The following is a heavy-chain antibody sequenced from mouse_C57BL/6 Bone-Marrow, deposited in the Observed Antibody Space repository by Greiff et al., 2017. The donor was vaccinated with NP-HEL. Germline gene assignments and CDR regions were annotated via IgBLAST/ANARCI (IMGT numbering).Heavy chain of an antibody. Sequence: EVQRVESGPGLVKPSQSLSLTCSVTGYSITSGYYWNWIRQFPGNKLEWMGYISYDGSNNYNPSLKNRISITRDTSKNQFFLKLNSVTTEDTATYYCARGYYYGSSYDWYFDVWGTGTTVTVSS. D-gene: IGHD1-1*01. CDR1: GYSITSGYY. CDR2: ISYDGSN. J-gene: IGHJ1*03. CDR3: ARGYYYGSSYDWYFDV. V-gene: IGHV3-6*01.